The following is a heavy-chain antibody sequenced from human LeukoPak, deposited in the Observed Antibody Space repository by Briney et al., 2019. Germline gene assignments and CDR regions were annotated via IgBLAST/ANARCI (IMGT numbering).Heavy chain of an antibody. J-gene: IGHJ3*02. Sequence: PGRSLRLSCAASGFTFSSYAMRWVRQAPGKGLEWVAVISYDGSNKYYADSVKGRFTISRDNSKNTLYLQMNSLRAEDTAVYYCARVGIAVAGNGGAFDIWGQGTMVTVSS. D-gene: IGHD6-19*01. V-gene: IGHV3-30*04. CDR3: ARVGIAVAGNGGAFDI. CDR2: ISYDGSNK. CDR1: GFTFSSYA.